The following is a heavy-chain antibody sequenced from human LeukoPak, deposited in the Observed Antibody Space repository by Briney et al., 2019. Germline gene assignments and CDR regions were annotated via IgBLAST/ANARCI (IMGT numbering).Heavy chain of an antibody. CDR3: ARQSYYGSGRGVDY. J-gene: IGHJ4*02. D-gene: IGHD3-10*01. CDR2: IYYSGST. Sequence: SETLSLTCTVSGGSISSYYWSWIRQPPGKGLEWIGYIYYSGSTNYNPSLKSRVTISVDTSKNQFSLKLSSVTAADTAVYYCARQSYYGSGRGVDYWGQGTLVTVSS. V-gene: IGHV4-59*01. CDR1: GGSISSYY.